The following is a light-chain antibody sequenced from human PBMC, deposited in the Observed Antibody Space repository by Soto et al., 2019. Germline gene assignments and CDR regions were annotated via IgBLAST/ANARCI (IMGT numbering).Light chain of an antibody. CDR3: QQYGISPYT. J-gene: IGKJ2*01. CDR1: QSVSSSY. CDR2: DAS. Sequence: EIVLTQSPATLSLSPGERATLSCGASQSVSSSYLAWYQQKPGLAPRLLIYDASSRATGIPDRFSGSGSGTDCTLTISRLEPEDFAVYYCQQYGISPYTFGQGTKREIK. V-gene: IGKV3D-20*01.